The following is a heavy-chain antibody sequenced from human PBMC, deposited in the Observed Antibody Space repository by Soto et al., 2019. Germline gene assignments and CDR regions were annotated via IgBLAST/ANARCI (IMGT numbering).Heavy chain of an antibody. CDR3: ATAPRDGYNPYFDY. J-gene: IGHJ4*02. D-gene: IGHD5-12*01. CDR2: FDPEDGET. Sequence: ASVTVSCKVSGYTLTELSMHWVRQAPGKGLEWMGGFDPEDGETIYAQKFQGRVTMTEDTSTDTAYVELSSLRSEDTAVYYCATAPRDGYNPYFDYWGQGTLVTVSS. CDR1: GYTLTELS. V-gene: IGHV1-24*01.